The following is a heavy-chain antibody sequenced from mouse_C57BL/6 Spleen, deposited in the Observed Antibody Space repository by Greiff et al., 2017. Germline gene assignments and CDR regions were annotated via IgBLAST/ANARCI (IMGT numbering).Heavy chain of an antibody. D-gene: IGHD2-12*01. J-gene: IGHJ3*01. Sequence: EVQLVESGGGLVKPGGSLKLSCAASGFTFSSYAMSWVRQTPEKRLEWVATISDGGSYTYYPDNVKGRFTISRDNAKNNLYLQMSHLKSEDTAMYYCARAGVYSPLAYGGQGTLVTVSA. CDR2: ISDGGSYT. V-gene: IGHV5-4*01. CDR1: GFTFSSYA. CDR3: ARAGVYSPLAY.